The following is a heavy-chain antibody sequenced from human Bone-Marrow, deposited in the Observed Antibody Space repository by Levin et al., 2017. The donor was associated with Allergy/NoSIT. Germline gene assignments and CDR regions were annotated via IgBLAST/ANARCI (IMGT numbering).Heavy chain of an antibody. Sequence: VASVKVSCKVSGYTLTELSMHWVRQAPGKGLEWMGGFDPEDVETIYAQQFQGRVTMTEDTSIDTAYMELSSLRSEDTAVYYCASTGYSSAWGSDYWGQGTLVTVSS. V-gene: IGHV1-24*01. CDR2: FDPEDVET. CDR3: ASTGYSSAWGSDY. D-gene: IGHD6-25*01. J-gene: IGHJ4*02. CDR1: GYTLTELS.